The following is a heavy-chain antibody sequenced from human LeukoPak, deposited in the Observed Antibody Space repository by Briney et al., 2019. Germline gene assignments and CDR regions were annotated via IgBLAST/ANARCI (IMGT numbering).Heavy chain of an antibody. J-gene: IGHJ4*02. CDR3: ARVGSGYDFFDY. Sequence: SETLSLTCTVSGGPISSYCWSWIRQPPGKGLEWIGYIYYSGSTNYNPSLESRVTMSVDTSKNQFSLKLNFVTAADTAVYYCARVGSGYDFFDYWGQGTLVTVSS. D-gene: IGHD3/OR15-3a*01. CDR1: GGPISSYC. V-gene: IGHV4-59*12. CDR2: IYYSGST.